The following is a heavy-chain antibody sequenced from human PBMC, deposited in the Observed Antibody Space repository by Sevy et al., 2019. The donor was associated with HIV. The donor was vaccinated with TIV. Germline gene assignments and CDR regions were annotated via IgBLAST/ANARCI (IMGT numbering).Heavy chain of an antibody. CDR3: AKVPMIVVVIDPTFDY. V-gene: IGHV3-23*01. J-gene: IGHJ4*02. Sequence: GGSLRLSCAASGFTFSSYAMSWVRQAPGMGLEWVSAISGSGGSTYYADSVKGRFTISRDNSKNTLYLQMNSLRAEDTAVYYCAKVPMIVVVIDPTFDYWGQRTLVTVSS. D-gene: IGHD3-22*01. CDR1: GFTFSSYA. CDR2: ISGSGGST.